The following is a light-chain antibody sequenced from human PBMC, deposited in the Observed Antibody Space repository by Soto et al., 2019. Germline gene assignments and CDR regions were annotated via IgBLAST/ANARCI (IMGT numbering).Light chain of an antibody. CDR2: DVS. V-gene: IGKV1-5*01. CDR3: QQYDSYSWT. J-gene: IGKJ1*01. Sequence: DIQMTQSPSTLSASVGERVTITCRASQGVSNWLAWYQQKPGKAPKLLIYDVSSLESGVPSRFSGSGSGTEFILTISRLQPDDFATYYCQQYDSYSWTFDQGTKVEMK. CDR1: QGVSNW.